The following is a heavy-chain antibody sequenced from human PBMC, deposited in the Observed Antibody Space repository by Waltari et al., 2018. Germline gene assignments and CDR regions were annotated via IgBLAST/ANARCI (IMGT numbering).Heavy chain of an antibody. CDR1: GFAVSDNY. CDR3: ARGPPISAKWELCWFDY. V-gene: IGHV3-53*01. Sequence: EVQVVESGGGLIQPGGSLRLSCAASGFAVSDNYMSWVRQAPGKGLGWVAVIYGGVSPYDAEAVKGRFTISRDSSENTFYLQMSSLRVEDTAVYYCARGPPISAKWELCWFDYWGQGTLVTVSS. D-gene: IGHD3-16*01. J-gene: IGHJ4*02. CDR2: IYGGVSP.